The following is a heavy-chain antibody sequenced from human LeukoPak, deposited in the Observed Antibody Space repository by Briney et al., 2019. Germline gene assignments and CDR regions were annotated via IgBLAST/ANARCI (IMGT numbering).Heavy chain of an antibody. J-gene: IGHJ4*02. Sequence: GASVKVSCKASGYTFTGYYMHWVRQAPGQGLEWMGWINPNSGGTNYAQKFQGRVTMTRDTSISTAYMELSSLRSEDTAVYYCAREKDAVLRYFDWLLGPFDYWGQGTLVTVSS. D-gene: IGHD3-9*01. CDR3: AREKDAVLRYFDWLLGPFDY. CDR2: INPNSGGT. CDR1: GYTFTGYY. V-gene: IGHV1-2*02.